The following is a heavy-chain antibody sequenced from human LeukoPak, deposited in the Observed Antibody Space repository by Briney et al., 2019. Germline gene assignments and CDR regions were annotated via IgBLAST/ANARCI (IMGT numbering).Heavy chain of an antibody. CDR2: ISWQSRTR. V-gene: IGHV3-9*01. Sequence: PGRSLRLSCVASGFFFDDYGMHWVRQVPGKGLEWVSGISWQSRTRKYADSVRGRFTISRDNAKNSLYLQMNSLKLEDTGVYYCAKDHYWSIDYWGRGTLVTVSS. J-gene: IGHJ4*02. D-gene: IGHD3-3*01. CDR1: GFFFDDYG. CDR3: AKDHYWSIDY.